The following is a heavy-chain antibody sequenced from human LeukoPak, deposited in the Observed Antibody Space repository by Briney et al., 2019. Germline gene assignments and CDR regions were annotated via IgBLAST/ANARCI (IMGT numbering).Heavy chain of an antibody. D-gene: IGHD4-17*01. CDR1: GFTFTSYA. CDR2: IRASNADT. V-gene: IGHV3-23*01. CDR3: AKGVNDYGYYLGH. J-gene: IGHJ4*02. Sequence: PGGSLRVSCAASGFTFTSYAVSWVRQAPGNGLEWVSAIRASNADTFYADSVQGRFIISRDNSKSTVSLQMNSLRGEDTAVYFCAKGVNDYGYYLGHWGQGTLVTVSS.